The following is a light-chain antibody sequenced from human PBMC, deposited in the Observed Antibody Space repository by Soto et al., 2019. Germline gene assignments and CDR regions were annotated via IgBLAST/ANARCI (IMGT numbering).Light chain of an antibody. CDR3: AAWDDSLNGLL. CDR1: NSNIGDNS. CDR2: SDN. Sequence: QSALTQPPSASGTPGQVFTISCSGSNSNIGDNSVNWYQQLPRTAPKLLIYSDNRRRSGVPDRFSGSKSGTSASLAISGLQSEDAAEYYCAAWDDSLNGLLFGGGTQVTVL. J-gene: IGLJ3*02. V-gene: IGLV1-44*01.